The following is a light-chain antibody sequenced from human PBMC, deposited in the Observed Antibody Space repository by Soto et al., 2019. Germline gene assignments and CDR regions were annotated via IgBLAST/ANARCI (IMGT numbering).Light chain of an antibody. CDR2: DTS. CDR3: QHYNNWPLT. V-gene: IGKV3-15*01. J-gene: IGKJ4*01. Sequence: EVVMTQSPATLSVSPGERATLFCRASQSVRNNLTWYQQQPGQAPRLLIYDTSTRATGIPARFSGSGSDTEFTLTISSLQSEDFAVYYCQHYNNWPLTFGGGTKGDIK. CDR1: QSVRNN.